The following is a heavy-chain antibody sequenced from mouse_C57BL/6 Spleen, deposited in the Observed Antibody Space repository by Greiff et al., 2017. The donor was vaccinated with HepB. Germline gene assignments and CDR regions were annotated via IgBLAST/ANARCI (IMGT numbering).Heavy chain of an antibody. CDR1: GYTFTDYY. Sequence: EVQLQQSGPVLVKPGVSVKMSCKASGYTFTDYYMNWVKQSHGKSLEWIGVINPYNGGTSYNQKFKGKATLTVDKSSSTAYMELNSLTSEDSAVYYCARAYYGSGWYFDVWGTGTTVTVSS. J-gene: IGHJ1*03. D-gene: IGHD1-1*01. V-gene: IGHV1-19*01. CDR3: ARAYYGSGWYFDV. CDR2: INPYNGGT.